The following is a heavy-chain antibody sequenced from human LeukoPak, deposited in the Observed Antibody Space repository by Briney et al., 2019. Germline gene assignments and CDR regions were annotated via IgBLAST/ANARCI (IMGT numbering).Heavy chain of an antibody. CDR1: GFTFSSYG. V-gene: IGHV3-30*02. Sequence: GGSLRLSCAASGFTFSSYGMHWVRQAPGKGLEWVAFIRHDGSNKYYADFVKGRFTISRDNSMNTLYLQMNSLRAEDTAVYYCAKERSSTSYPYYYMDVWGKGTTVTVSS. CDR2: IRHDGSNK. J-gene: IGHJ6*03. CDR3: AKERSSTSYPYYYMDV. D-gene: IGHD2-2*01.